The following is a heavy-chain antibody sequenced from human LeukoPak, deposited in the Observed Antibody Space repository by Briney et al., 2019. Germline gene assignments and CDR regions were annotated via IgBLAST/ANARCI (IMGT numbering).Heavy chain of an antibody. CDR1: GYTFSSHG. CDR2: INGAGDNT. Sequence: GGSLRLSCSASGYTFSSHGLTWVRQAPGKGLEWVSTINGAGDNTRYEETVKGRFAISRDNSKNTLYLHMSDLRAEDTAIYYCAKVTVCFGCYFDFWGQGTPVTVSS. J-gene: IGHJ4*02. CDR3: AKVTVCFGCYFDF. D-gene: IGHD3-16*01. V-gene: IGHV3-23*01.